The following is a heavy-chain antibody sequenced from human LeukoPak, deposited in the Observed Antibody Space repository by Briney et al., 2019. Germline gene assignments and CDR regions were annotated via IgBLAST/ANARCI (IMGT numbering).Heavy chain of an antibody. V-gene: IGHV1-69*06. J-gene: IGHJ4*02. CDR2: IIPIFGTA. CDR3: AKDGRSYSSGWPPFEY. D-gene: IGHD6-19*01. Sequence: ASVKVSCKASEGTFSSYAICWVRQAPGQGLEWMGGIIPIFGTANYAQKFQGRVTITADKSTSTAYMELSSLRSEDTAVYYCAKDGRSYSSGWPPFEYWGQGTLVTVSS. CDR1: EGTFSSYA.